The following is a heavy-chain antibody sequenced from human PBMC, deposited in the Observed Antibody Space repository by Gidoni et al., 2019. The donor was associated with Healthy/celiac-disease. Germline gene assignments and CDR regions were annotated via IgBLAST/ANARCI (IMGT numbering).Heavy chain of an antibody. V-gene: IGHV4-61*01. CDR3: ARVRIGYCSSTSCWQDYYYYYMDV. D-gene: IGHD2-2*01. CDR2: IYYSGST. J-gene: IGHJ6*03. CDR1: GGSVSSGSYY. Sequence: QVQLQESGPGLVKPSETLSLTCTVSGGSVSSGSYYWSWIRQPPGKGLEWIGYIYYSGSTNYNPSLKSRVTISVDTSKNQFSLKLSSVTAADTAVYYCARVRIGYCSSTSCWQDYYYYYMDVWGKGTTVTVSS.